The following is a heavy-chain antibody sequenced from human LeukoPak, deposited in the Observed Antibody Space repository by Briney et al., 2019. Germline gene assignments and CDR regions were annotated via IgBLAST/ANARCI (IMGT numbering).Heavy chain of an antibody. V-gene: IGHV3-21*01. D-gene: IGHD3-10*02. CDR2: ISSSSSYI. CDR3: ARGTMFPYYFYY. Sequence: PGGSLRLSCAASGFTFSSYSMKWVRQTPGKGLEWVSFISSSSSYIYYADSVRGRFTISRDNAKNSLYLQMNSLRAEDTAVYYCARGTMFPYYFYYWGQGALVTVSS. CDR1: GFTFSSYS. J-gene: IGHJ4*02.